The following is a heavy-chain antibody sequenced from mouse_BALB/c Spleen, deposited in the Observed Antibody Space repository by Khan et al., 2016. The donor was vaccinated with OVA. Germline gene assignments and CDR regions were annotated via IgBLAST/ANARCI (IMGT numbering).Heavy chain of an antibody. Sequence: EVQLVESGPGLVKPSQSLSLTCTVTGYSITSGYGWNWLRQFPGNKLEWMGNIPYSGSTNYNPSLKSRISITRDKSKNPFFLQLSSVTTEDTATYYCAGAARIKYWGQGTTLTVSS. CDR3: AGAARIKY. CDR1: GYSITSGYG. V-gene: IGHV3-1*02. J-gene: IGHJ2*01. D-gene: IGHD1-2*01. CDR2: IPYSGST.